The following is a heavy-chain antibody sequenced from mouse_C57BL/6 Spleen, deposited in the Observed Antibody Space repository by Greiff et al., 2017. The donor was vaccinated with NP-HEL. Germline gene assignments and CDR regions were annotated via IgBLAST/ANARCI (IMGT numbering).Heavy chain of an antibody. Sequence: QVQLQQPGAELVMPGASVKLSCKASGYTFTSYWMHWVKQRPGQGLEWIGKIDPSDSYTNYNQKFKGKSTLTVDKSSSTAYMQLSSLTSEDSAVYYCARGYDHAMDYWGQGTSVTVSS. J-gene: IGHJ4*01. CDR2: IDPSDSYT. D-gene: IGHD2-3*01. CDR3: ARGYDHAMDY. V-gene: IGHV1-69*01. CDR1: GYTFTSYW.